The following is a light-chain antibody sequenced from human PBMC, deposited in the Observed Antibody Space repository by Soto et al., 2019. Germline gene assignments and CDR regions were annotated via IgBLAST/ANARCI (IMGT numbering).Light chain of an antibody. CDR1: QTISSW. CDR3: PHYNSYSEA. V-gene: IGKV1-5*03. Sequence: DIQMTQSPSTLSGSVGDRVTITCRASQTISSWLAWYQQKPGKAPKLLIYKASTLKSGVPSRFSGSGSGTEFTITISSPQPDNFATYYCPHYNSYSEAFGQGTKVELK. J-gene: IGKJ1*01. CDR2: KAS.